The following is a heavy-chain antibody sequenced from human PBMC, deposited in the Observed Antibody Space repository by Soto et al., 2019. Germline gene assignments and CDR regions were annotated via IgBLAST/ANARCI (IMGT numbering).Heavy chain of an antibody. V-gene: IGHV1-58*01. CDR3: ARTKSGYDLGDAFDI. Sequence: GASVKVSCKASGFTFTSSAVQWVREARGQRLEWIGWIVVGSGNTNYAQKFQGRVTITRDMSTSTAYMELSSLRSEDTAVYYCARTKSGYDLGDAFDIWGQGTMVTVSS. CDR2: IVVGSGNT. CDR1: GFTFTSSA. J-gene: IGHJ3*02. D-gene: IGHD5-12*01.